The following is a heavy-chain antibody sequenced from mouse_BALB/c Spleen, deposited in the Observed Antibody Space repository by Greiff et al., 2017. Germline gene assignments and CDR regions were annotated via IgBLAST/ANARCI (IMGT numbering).Heavy chain of an antibody. D-gene: IGHD1-1*01. CDR1: GFTFSSFG. CDR3: ARSRSTVVAPDYAMDY. CDR2: ISSGSSTI. J-gene: IGHJ4*01. V-gene: IGHV5-17*02. Sequence: EVQRVESGGGLVQPGGSRKLSCAASGFTFSSFGMHWVRQAPEKGLEWVAYISSGSSTIYYADTVKGRFTISRDNPKNTLFLQMTSLRSEDTAMYYCARSRSTVVAPDYAMDYWGQGTSVTVSS.